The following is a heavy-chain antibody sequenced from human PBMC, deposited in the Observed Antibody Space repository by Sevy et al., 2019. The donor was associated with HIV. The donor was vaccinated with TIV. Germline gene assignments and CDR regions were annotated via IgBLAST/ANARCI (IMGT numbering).Heavy chain of an antibody. CDR3: AREGCTKPHDY. J-gene: IGHJ4*02. V-gene: IGHV3-23*01. CDR1: GFDSSIYS. D-gene: IGHD2-8*01. CDR2: LSFGCGKI. Sequence: GGSLRLSWAASGFDSSIYSMSWVRQAPGKGLEWVSTLSFGCGKINYADSVKGRFTISRVNSKSSVYLQMNNMRVEDTAVYYCAREGCTKPHDYWGQGTLVTVSS.